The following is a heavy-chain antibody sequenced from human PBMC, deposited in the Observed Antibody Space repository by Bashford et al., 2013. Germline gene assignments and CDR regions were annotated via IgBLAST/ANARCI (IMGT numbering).Heavy chain of an antibody. J-gene: IGHJ4*02. CDR3: ATVKYTSGWYYFNF. Sequence: VASVKVSCKISGYRLTEASMHWVRQAPGKGLEWMGAFDRKDGETVYTQKIQGRVTMTEDTSTDTTYMELSSLTSEDTAVYYCATVKYTSGWYYFNFWGQGTLVTVSS. CDR1: GYRLTEAS. CDR2: FDRKDGET. V-gene: IGHV1-24*01. D-gene: IGHD6-19*01.